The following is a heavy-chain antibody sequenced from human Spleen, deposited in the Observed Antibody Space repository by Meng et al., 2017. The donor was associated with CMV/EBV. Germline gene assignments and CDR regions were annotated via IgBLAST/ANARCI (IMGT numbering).Heavy chain of an antibody. D-gene: IGHD6-6*01. CDR2: IVGSGTDT. Sequence: GESLKISCAASGFRFSSYAMIWVRQAPGKGLEWVSGIVGSGTDTYYADSVKDRFTISRDNSKNTVYLQMNSLRAEDTAIYYCAKDPLEYSSSRAPGYWGQGTLVTVSS. J-gene: IGHJ4*02. CDR1: GFRFSSYA. V-gene: IGHV3-23*01. CDR3: AKDPLEYSSSRAPGY.